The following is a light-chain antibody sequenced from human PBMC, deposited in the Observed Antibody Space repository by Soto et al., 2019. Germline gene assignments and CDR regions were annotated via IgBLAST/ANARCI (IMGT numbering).Light chain of an antibody. CDR1: QSVSSN. J-gene: IGKJ1*01. Sequence: EIVMTQSPATLSVSPGERATLSCRASQSVSSNLAWYQQKPGQAPRLLIYGASTRATGIPARFSGSGSGTEFTLTISSLQSEDFAVYYCQQYNNWPPRTFRQGTKVDSK. CDR3: QQYNNWPPRT. CDR2: GAS. V-gene: IGKV3-15*01.